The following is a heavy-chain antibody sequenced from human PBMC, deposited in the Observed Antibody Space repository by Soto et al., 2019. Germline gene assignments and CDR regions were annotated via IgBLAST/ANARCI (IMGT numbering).Heavy chain of an antibody. V-gene: IGHV1-46*03. CDR3: ARDGKVVPAYGRHYYYYYGMDV. J-gene: IGHJ6*02. CDR2: INPSGGST. CDR1: GYTFTSYY. D-gene: IGHD2-2*01. Sequence: GASVKVSCKASGYTFTSYYMHWVRQAPGQGLEWMGIINPSGGSTSYAQKFQGRVTMTRDTSTSTVYMELSSLRSEDTAVYYCARDGKVVPAYGRHYYYYYGMDVWGQGTTVTVSS.